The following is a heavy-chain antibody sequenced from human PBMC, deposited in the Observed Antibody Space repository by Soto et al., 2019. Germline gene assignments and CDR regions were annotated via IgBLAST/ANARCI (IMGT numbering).Heavy chain of an antibody. Sequence: PGGSLRLSCAASGFTFSDHYMDWVRQAPGKGLEWVGRTRNKANSYTTEYAASVKGRFTISRDDSKNSLYLQMNSLKTEDTAVYYCARVHVKSAHWGQGTLVTVSS. J-gene: IGHJ4*02. CDR3: ARVHVKSAH. CDR1: GFTFSDHY. V-gene: IGHV3-72*01. CDR2: TRNKANSYTT.